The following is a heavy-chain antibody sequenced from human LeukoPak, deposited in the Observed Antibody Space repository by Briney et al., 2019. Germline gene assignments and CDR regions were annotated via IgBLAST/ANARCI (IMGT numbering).Heavy chain of an antibody. D-gene: IGHD3-22*01. Sequence: PSETLSLTCTVSGGSISSYYWSWIRQPPGKGLEWIGYIYYSGSTNYNPSLKSRVTISVDTSKNQFSLKLSSVTAADTAVYYCARAPPPYYYGSSGQTAAFDIWGQGTMVTVSS. V-gene: IGHV4-59*01. CDR1: GGSISSYY. CDR3: ARAPPPYYYGSSGQTAAFDI. J-gene: IGHJ3*02. CDR2: IYYSGST.